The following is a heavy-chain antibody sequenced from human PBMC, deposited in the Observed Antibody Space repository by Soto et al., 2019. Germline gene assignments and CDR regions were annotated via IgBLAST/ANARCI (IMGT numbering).Heavy chain of an antibody. CDR3: ARDSSSSVAGTRFDY. CDR1: GYTFTSYG. V-gene: IGHV1-18*01. CDR2: ISAYNGNT. D-gene: IGHD6-19*01. J-gene: IGHJ4*02. Sequence: QVQLVQSGAEVKKPGASVKVSCKASGYTFTSYGISWVRQAPGQVLEWMGWISAYNGNTNYARKLQGRVTMTTDTSTSTAYMDLRSLRSDDTAVYYCARDSSSSVAGTRFDYWGQGTLVTVSS.